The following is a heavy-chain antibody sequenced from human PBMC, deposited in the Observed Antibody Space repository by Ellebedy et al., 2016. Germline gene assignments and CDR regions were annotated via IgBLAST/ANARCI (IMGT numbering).Heavy chain of an antibody. CDR2: ITWNSGDV. D-gene: IGHD1-7*01. V-gene: IGHV3-9*01. J-gene: IGHJ4*02. CDR3: VTDRGEGGTPSFFDL. Sequence: GGSLRLSCAASGFAFDDHAMHWVRQAPGKGLEWVSGITWNSGDVGYADSVKGRFTISRDNAKNSLSLQMDSLRAEDTAVYYCVTDRGEGGTPSFFDLWGQGTLVTVSS. CDR1: GFAFDDHA.